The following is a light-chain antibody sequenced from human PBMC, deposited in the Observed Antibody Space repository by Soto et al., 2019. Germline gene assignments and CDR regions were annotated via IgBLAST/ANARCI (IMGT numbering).Light chain of an antibody. CDR3: QQHISWPLT. V-gene: IGKV3-11*01. CDR2: DAS. CDR1: QSVTNS. Sequence: EIVLTQSQATLSLSPGERATLSCRASQSVTNSLAWYQQKPGQAPRLLVYDASNRATGIPTRFSGSGSGTDFTLTISNLEPEDFAVYYCQQHISWPLTFGGGTKVDIK. J-gene: IGKJ4*01.